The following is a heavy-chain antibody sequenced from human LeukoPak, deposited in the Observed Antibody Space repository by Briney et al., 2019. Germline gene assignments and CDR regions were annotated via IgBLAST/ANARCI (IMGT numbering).Heavy chain of an antibody. V-gene: IGHV4-4*07. CDR1: GGSISSYY. CDR2: IYTSGGT. J-gene: IGHJ4*02. Sequence: SETLSLTYTVSGGSISSYYWSWIRQPAGKGLEWIGRIYTSGGTNYNPSLKSRVTISVDTSKNQFSLRLSSVTAADTAVYYCARAGGLGYCSSTTCSEDYWGQGALVTVSS. CDR3: ARAGGLGYCSSTTCSEDY. D-gene: IGHD2-2*01.